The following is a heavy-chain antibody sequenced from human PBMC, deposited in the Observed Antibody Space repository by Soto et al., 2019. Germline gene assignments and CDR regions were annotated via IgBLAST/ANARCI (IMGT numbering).Heavy chain of an antibody. D-gene: IGHD1-26*01. V-gene: IGHV1-69*12. CDR2: IIPIFGTA. Sequence: QVQLVQSGAEVKKPGSSVKVSCKASGGTFSSYAISWVRQAPGQGLEWMGGIIPIFGTANYAQKFQGRVTSTADESTSTAYMELSRLRSEDTAVYYCARDRPTGGGSYNRRSDDAFDIWGQGTMVTVSS. J-gene: IGHJ3*02. CDR3: ARDRPTGGGSYNRRSDDAFDI. CDR1: GGTFSSYA.